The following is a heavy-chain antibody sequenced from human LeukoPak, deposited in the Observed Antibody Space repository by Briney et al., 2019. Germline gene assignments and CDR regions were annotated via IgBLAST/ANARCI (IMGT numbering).Heavy chain of an antibody. CDR2: ISYDGSNK. CDR3: AKDPPYSSGWYLDY. J-gene: IGHJ4*02. Sequence: GGSLRLSCAASGFTFSSYGMHWVRQAPGKGLEWVAGISYDGSNKYYADSVKGRFTISRDNSKNTLYLQMNSLRAEDTAVYYCAKDPPYSSGWYLDYWGQGTLVTVSS. D-gene: IGHD6-19*01. CDR1: GFTFSSYG. V-gene: IGHV3-30*18.